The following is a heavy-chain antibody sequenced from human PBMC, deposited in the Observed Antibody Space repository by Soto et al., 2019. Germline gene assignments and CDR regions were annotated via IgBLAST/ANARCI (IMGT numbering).Heavy chain of an antibody. V-gene: IGHV1-69*12. CDR3: ARDKDREQLGGNYYSTLDV. J-gene: IGHJ6*02. CDR1: GDTFDTFA. D-gene: IGHD1-1*01. Sequence: QVQLVQSGAEVVKPGSSVKVSCKASGDTFDTFAISWVRQAPGQGLEWMGGIIPIFRTPDYGQKFQGRVTITADESTSTAYMEPSSLRSEDTAVYYCARDKDREQLGGNYYSTLDVWGQGTTVTVSS. CDR2: IIPIFRTP.